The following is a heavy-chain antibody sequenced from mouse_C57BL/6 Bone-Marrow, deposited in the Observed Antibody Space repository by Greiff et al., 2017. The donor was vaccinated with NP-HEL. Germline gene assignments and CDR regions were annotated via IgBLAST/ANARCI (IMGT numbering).Heavy chain of an antibody. J-gene: IGHJ4*01. CDR3: ARRDSPYAMDY. CDR2: ISNLAYSI. V-gene: IGHV5-15*01. Sequence: EVQGVESGGGLVQPGGSLKLSCAASGFTFSDYGMAWVRQAPRKGPEWVAFISNLAYSIYYADTVTGRFTISRENAKNTLYLEMSSLRSEDTAMYYCARRDSPYAMDYWGQGTSVTVSS. CDR1: GFTFSDYG.